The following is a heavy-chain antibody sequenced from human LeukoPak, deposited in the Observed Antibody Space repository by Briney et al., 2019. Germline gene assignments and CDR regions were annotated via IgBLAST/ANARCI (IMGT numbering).Heavy chain of an antibody. J-gene: IGHJ4*02. D-gene: IGHD3-22*01. V-gene: IGHV3-23*01. CDR3: AKVRDSSGYYEGNFDF. Sequence: GGSLRLSCAASGFTFSSFALSWVRQAPGKGLEWVSAISGSGASTYYADSVKGRFTISRDNSKNTLYLQMNSLRAEDTAVYYCAKVRDSSGYYEGNFDFWGQGTLVTVS. CDR1: GFTFSSFA. CDR2: ISGSGAST.